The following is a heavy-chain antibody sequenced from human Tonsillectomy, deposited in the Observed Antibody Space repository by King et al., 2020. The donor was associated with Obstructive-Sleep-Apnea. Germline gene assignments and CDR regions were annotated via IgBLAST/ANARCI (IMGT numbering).Heavy chain of an antibody. D-gene: IGHD6-19*01. CDR1: GDSVSSNSAA. Sequence: VQLQQSGPGLVKPSQTLSLTCAISGDSVSSNSAAWNGIRQSPSRGLEWLGRTYYRSKWYNDYSVSVKSRITINPDQSKNQFSLQLNSVTPEDTAVYYCAREWALAVAVFHFDYWGQGTLVTVSS. J-gene: IGHJ4*02. V-gene: IGHV6-1*01. CDR2: TYYRSKWYN. CDR3: AREWALAVAVFHFDY.